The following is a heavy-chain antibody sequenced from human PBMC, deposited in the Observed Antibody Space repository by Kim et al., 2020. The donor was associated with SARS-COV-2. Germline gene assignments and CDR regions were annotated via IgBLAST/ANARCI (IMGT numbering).Heavy chain of an antibody. D-gene: IGHD4-17*01. Sequence: YYVDSVKGRFTISRDNAKNSLYLQMNSLRAEDTAVYYCARDRLRLGWFDPWGQGTLVTVSS. J-gene: IGHJ5*02. V-gene: IGHV3-7*01. CDR3: ARDRLRLGWFDP.